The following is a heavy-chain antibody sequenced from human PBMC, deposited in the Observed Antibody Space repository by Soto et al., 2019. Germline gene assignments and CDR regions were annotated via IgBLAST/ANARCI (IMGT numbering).Heavy chain of an antibody. Sequence: GASVKVSCKASGYTFTSYGISWVRQAPGQGLEWMGWISAYNGNTNYAQKLQGRVTMTTDTSTSTAYMELRSLRSDDTAVYYCARAYGDYTKDYFDYWGQGTLVTVSS. CDR2: ISAYNGNT. J-gene: IGHJ4*02. CDR3: ARAYGDYTKDYFDY. V-gene: IGHV1-18*01. CDR1: GYTFTSYG. D-gene: IGHD4-17*01.